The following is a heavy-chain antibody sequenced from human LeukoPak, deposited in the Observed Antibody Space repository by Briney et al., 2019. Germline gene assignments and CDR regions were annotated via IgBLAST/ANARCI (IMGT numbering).Heavy chain of an antibody. D-gene: IGHD2-15*01. V-gene: IGHV3-7*01. CDR1: GFTFSRHC. J-gene: IGHJ6*02. CDR2: IKHDGSEK. CDR3: AREPTAATEVLYYYYGMDV. Sequence: GGSLRLSCEVSGFTFSRHCMDWVRQAPGKGLEWVANIKHDGSEKNYVDSVKGRFTISRDNSKNTLYLQMNSLRAEDTAVYYCAREPTAATEVLYYYYGMDVWGQGTTVTVSS.